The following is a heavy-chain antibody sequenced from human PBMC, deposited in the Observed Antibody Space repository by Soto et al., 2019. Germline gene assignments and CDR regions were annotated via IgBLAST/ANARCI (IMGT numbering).Heavy chain of an antibody. D-gene: IGHD6-25*01. J-gene: IGHJ3*02. CDR1: GYTFTSYA. V-gene: IGHV1-3*01. CDR2: INAGNGNT. Sequence: QVQLVQSGAEVKKPGASVKVSCKASGYTFTSYAMQWVRQAPGQRLEWMGWINAGNGNTKYSQKFQGRVTITRDTSASTAYMELSSLRSEDTAVYYCARDLSHLSSGAFDIWGQGTMVTVSS. CDR3: ARDLSHLSSGAFDI.